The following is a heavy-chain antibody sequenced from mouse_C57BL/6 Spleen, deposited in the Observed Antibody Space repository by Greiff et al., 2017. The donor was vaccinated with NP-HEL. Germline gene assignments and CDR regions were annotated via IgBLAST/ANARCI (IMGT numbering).Heavy chain of an antibody. V-gene: IGHV1-64*01. Sequence: QVQLQQPGAELVKPGASVKLSCKASGYTFTCYWMHWVKQRPGQGLEWIGMIHPNSGSTNYNEKFKSKATLTVDKSSSTAYMQLSSLTSEDSAVYYCARQDYGNYFDYWGQGTTLTVSS. CDR3: ARQDYGNYFDY. D-gene: IGHD2-1*01. CDR2: IHPNSGST. CDR1: GYTFTCYW. J-gene: IGHJ2*01.